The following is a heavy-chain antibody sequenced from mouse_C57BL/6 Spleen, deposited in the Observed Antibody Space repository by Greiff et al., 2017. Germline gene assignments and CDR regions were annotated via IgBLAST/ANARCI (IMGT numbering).Heavy chain of an antibody. CDR1: GYTFTSYW. CDR2: IDPSDSYT. CDR3: ANDYGSSTGAMDY. Sequence: QVQLQQPGAELVKPGASVKLSCKASGYTFTSYWMQWVKQRPGQGLEWIGEIDPSDSYTNYNQKFKGKATFTVDTSYSTAYMQLSSLTSEDSAVCYCANDYGSSTGAMDYWGKGTSVTVSS. V-gene: IGHV1-50*01. J-gene: IGHJ4*01. D-gene: IGHD1-1*01.